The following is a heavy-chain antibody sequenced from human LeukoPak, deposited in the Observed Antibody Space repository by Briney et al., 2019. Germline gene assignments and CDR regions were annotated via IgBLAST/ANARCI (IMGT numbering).Heavy chain of an antibody. J-gene: IGHJ5*02. V-gene: IGHV7-4-1*02. CDR3: VRWGGGYCRSASCYGFGP. Sequence: ASVKVSCKASGYTFTSYAMNWVRQAPGQGLEWMGWINTNTGNPTYAQGFTGRFVFSLDTSVSTAYLQISSLKAEDTAVYYCVRWGGGYCRSASCYGFGPWGQGTLVTVSS. CDR1: GYTFTSYA. D-gene: IGHD2-2*01. CDR2: INTNTGNP.